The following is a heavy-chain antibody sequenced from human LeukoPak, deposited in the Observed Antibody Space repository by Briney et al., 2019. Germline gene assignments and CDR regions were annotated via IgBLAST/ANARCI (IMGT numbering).Heavy chain of an antibody. D-gene: IGHD2-2*01. CDR1: GGSISSSSYY. CDR3: ARISPPAASRAFDI. Sequence: PSETLSLTCTVSGGSISSSSYYWGWIRQPPGKGLEWIVYIYYSGSTNYNPSLKSRVTISVDTSKNQFSLKLSSVTAADTAVYYCARISPPAASRAFDIWGQGTMVTVSS. CDR2: IYYSGST. J-gene: IGHJ3*02. V-gene: IGHV4-61*05.